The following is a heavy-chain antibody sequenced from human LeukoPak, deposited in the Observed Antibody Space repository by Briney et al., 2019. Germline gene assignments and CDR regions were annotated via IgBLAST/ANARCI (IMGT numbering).Heavy chain of an antibody. CDR2: MRYDARDE. CDR1: TFNLSSYG. V-gene: IGHV3-30*02. D-gene: IGHD3-3*01. Sequence: GGSLRLSCAASTFNLSSYGMHWVRQAPGKGLEWVASMRYDARDEYYVDSVEGRFTISRDTSKNTLYLQMNSLRAGDTAVYYCAKDRMSYYDFWSGYPREVFDFWGQGTMVTVSS. J-gene: IGHJ3*01. CDR3: AKDRMSYYDFWSGYPREVFDF.